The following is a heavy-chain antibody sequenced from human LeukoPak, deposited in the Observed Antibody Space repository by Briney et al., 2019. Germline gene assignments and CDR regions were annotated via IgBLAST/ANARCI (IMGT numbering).Heavy chain of an antibody. D-gene: IGHD2-15*01. V-gene: IGHV3-66*01. Sequence: GGSLRLSCAVSGFSVSSNYMSWVRQAPGKGLEWVSIIYSGGTTYYADSVKGRFNISRDNSKNTLYLQTNSLRVEDTAVYYCARTKEGYCSGDRCIDWFDPWGQGTLVTVSS. CDR2: IYSGGTT. CDR1: GFSVSSNY. CDR3: ARTKEGYCSGDRCIDWFDP. J-gene: IGHJ5*02.